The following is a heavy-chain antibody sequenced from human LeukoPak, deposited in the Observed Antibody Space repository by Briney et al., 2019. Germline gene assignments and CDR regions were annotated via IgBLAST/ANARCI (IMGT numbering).Heavy chain of an antibody. V-gene: IGHV4-59*08. D-gene: IGHD6-13*01. CDR1: GGSISSYY. Sequence: SETLSLTCTVSGGSISSYYWSWIRQPPGKGLEWIGYIYYSGSNNYKPSLKSRVTISVDTSKNQFSLKLSSVTAADTAVYYCARNTAALSHTTIWGQGTLVTVFS. J-gene: IGHJ4*02. CDR2: IYYSGSN. CDR3: ARNTAALSHTTI.